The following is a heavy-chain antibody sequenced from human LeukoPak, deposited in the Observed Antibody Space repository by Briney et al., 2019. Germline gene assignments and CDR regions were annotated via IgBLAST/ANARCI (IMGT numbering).Heavy chain of an antibody. CDR2: ISTSGNT. V-gene: IGHV4-61*02. D-gene: IGHD3-22*01. CDR1: GGSISSGNYY. J-gene: IGHJ4*02. Sequence: SQTLSLTCTVSGGSISSGNYYWNWIRQPAGKGLEWIGRISTSGNTNYNPSLKSRVTISVDTSKNQFSLKLSSVTAADTAVYYCARDLVPYYYDSIQYYRDNPWGQGTLVTVSS. CDR3: ARDLVPYYYDSIQYYRDNP.